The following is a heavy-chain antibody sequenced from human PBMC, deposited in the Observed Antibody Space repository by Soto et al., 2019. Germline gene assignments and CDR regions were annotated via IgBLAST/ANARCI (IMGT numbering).Heavy chain of an antibody. Sequence: SGGSLRLSCVASGISFSMVGMHWVRQAPGKGLEWVAVVRYDGSNIYYADSVKGRFTISRDNSKNTVYLQMNSLRADGTALYFCVRDGVGGTAFFGYFDYWGQGTPVTVSS. V-gene: IGHV3-33*01. J-gene: IGHJ4*02. D-gene: IGHD1-26*01. CDR1: GISFSMVG. CDR2: VRYDGSNI. CDR3: VRDGVGGTAFFGYFDY.